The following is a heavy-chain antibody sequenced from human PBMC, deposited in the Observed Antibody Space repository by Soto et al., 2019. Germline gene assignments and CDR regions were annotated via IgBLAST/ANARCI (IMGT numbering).Heavy chain of an antibody. J-gene: IGHJ5*02. Sequence: GGSLRLSCASSGFPFSSYAMSWVRQAPGKGLEWVSAISGSGGSTYYADSVKGRFTICRDNSKNTLYPQMNSLRAEDTAVYYCAKNEMNYYESSGYFPRENWFDPWGQGTLVTVSS. CDR1: GFPFSSYA. D-gene: IGHD3-22*01. CDR3: AKNEMNYYESSGYFPRENWFDP. V-gene: IGHV3-23*01. CDR2: ISGSGGST.